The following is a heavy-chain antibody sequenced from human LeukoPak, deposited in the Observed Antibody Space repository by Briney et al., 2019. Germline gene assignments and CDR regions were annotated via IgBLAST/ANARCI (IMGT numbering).Heavy chain of an antibody. J-gene: IGHJ4*02. D-gene: IGHD3-3*01. CDR2: IRSKAYGGTT. Sequence: PGGSLRLSCTASGFTFGDYAMSWVRQAPGKGLEWVGFIRSKAYGGTTEYAASVKGRFTISRDDSKSIAYLQMNSLKTEDTAVYYCTRDDFWRTQTYYFDYWGQGTLVTVSP. V-gene: IGHV3-49*04. CDR1: GFTFGDYA. CDR3: TRDDFWRTQTYYFDY.